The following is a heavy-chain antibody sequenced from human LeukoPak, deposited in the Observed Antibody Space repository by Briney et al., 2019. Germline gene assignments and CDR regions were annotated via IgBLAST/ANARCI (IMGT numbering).Heavy chain of an antibody. CDR1: GGSISSSSHY. V-gene: IGHV4-39*01. CDR2: IYSSGSS. CDR3: ARLFHYYDSSAYPTFDY. Sequence: PSETLSLTCTVSGGSISSSSHYWGWIRQPPGKGLDWIGSIYSSGSSFYNPSLKSRVTISLDTSKNQFSLKLSSVTAADTAVYYCARLFHYYDSSAYPTFDYWGQGTLVTVSS. D-gene: IGHD3-22*01. J-gene: IGHJ4*02.